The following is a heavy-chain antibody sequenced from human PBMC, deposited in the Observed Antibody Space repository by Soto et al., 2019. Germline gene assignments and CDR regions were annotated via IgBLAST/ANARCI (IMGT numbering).Heavy chain of an antibody. CDR2: IYPGDSDT. J-gene: IGHJ1*01. CDR1: GYSFTTNW. Sequence: EVQLVQSGAEVKKPGESLKISCKGSGYSFTTNWICWVRQMPGKGLEWMGVIYPGDSDTRYSASFQGQVAISADKSINTAYLQWSSLKASDTAMYYCARHSGVAEDGTDWGQGTLVTVSS. V-gene: IGHV5-51*01. CDR3: ARHSGVAEDGTD. D-gene: IGHD6-13*01.